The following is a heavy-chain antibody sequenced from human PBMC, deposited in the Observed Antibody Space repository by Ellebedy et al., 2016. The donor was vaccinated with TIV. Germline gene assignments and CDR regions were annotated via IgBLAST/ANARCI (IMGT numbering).Heavy chain of an antibody. CDR3: ARHRDYYYGMDV. J-gene: IGHJ6*02. V-gene: IGHV4-39*01. CDR1: GGSISSSSYY. D-gene: IGHD3-10*01. Sequence: SETLSLTXTVSGGSISSSSYYRGWIRQPPGKGLEWIGSIYYSGSTYYNPSLKSRVTISVDTSKNQFSLKLSSVTAADTAVYYCARHRDYYYGMDVWGQGTTVTVSS. CDR2: IYYSGST.